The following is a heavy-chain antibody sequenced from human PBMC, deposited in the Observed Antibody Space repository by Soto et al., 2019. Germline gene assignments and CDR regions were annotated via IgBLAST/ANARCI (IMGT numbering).Heavy chain of an antibody. J-gene: IGHJ4*02. CDR2: INAGNGNT. V-gene: IGHV1-3*01. D-gene: IGHD1-26*01. CDR3: ARDVGATGD. CDR1: GYTFTSYA. Sequence: QVQLVQSGAEVKKPGASVKVSCKASGYTFTSYAMHWVRQAPGQRLEWMGWINAGNGNTKYSQKSEGRVTITRDTSASTAYTELRSLRSEDPARYYGARDVGATGDLGQGTLVTVSS.